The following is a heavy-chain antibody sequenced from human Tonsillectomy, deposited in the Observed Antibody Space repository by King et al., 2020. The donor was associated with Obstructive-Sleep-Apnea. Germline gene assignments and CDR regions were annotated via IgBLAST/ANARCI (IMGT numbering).Heavy chain of an antibody. CDR3: ARDFNIFNF. V-gene: IGHV4-39*07. Sequence: QLQESGPGLVKPAETLSLTCTVSGGSISRGTYYWGWIRQPPGKGLEWIGSMSYSEDTSYNPSLKSRVTISIDTSKNQFSLKLSSVTAADTAVYYCARDFNIFNFWGQGTLVTVAS. J-gene: IGHJ4*02. CDR2: MSYSEDT. CDR1: GGSISRGTYY.